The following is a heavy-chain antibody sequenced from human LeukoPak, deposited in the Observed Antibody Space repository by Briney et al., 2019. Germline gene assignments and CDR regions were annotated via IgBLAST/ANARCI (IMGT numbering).Heavy chain of an antibody. CDR3: AKAPRLAAYSSGWPGDY. CDR1: GFSFSDYG. J-gene: IGHJ4*02. D-gene: IGHD6-19*01. V-gene: IGHV3-23*01. CDR2: ISGSGGST. Sequence: GGSLRLSCAASGFSFSDYGMHWVRQAPGKGLEWVSAISGSGGSTYYADSVKGRFTISRDNSKNTLYLQMNSLRAEDTAVYYCAKAPRLAAYSSGWPGDYWGQGTLVTVSS.